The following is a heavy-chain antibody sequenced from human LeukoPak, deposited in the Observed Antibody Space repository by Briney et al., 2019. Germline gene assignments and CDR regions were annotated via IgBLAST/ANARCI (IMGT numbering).Heavy chain of an antibody. V-gene: IGHV1-18*01. CDR2: TSTYNGQT. J-gene: IGHJ5*02. Sequence: ASVKVSCKASGYTFTSHGISWVRQAPGQGLELMGWTSTYNGQTYYTQKFQGRVIMTTDTSRSTVYLEVRSLRSDDTAVYYCARTGVSGTLLFFHYFDPWGQGTLVTVSS. D-gene: IGHD5/OR15-5a*01. CDR1: GYTFTSHG. CDR3: ARTGVSGTLLFFHYFDP.